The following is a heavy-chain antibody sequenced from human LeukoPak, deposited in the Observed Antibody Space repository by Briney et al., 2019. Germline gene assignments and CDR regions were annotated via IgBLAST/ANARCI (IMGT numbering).Heavy chain of an antibody. Sequence: PSETLSLTCTVSGYSISSGYYWGWIRQPPGKGLEWIGSIYQSGSTYYNPSLKSRVTISVDTSKNQFSLQLSSVTAADTAVYYCARESYDILTGYSHYMDVWGKGTTVTVSS. CDR1: GYSISSGYY. CDR3: ARESYDILTGYSHYMDV. V-gene: IGHV4-38-2*02. D-gene: IGHD3-9*01. CDR2: IYQSGST. J-gene: IGHJ6*03.